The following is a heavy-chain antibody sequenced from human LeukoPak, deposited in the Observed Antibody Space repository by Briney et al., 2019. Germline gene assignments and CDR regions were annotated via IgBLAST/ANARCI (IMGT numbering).Heavy chain of an antibody. J-gene: IGHJ4*02. V-gene: IGHV5-51*01. Sequence: GESLQISCKGSGYRFTTYWIGWVRQMPGKGLEWMGTIYPGDSDTKYSPSFQGQVTISGDKSISTAYLQWSSLKASDTAVYYCARRSGGTSDYWGQGTLVTVSS. CDR3: ARRSGGTSDY. CDR1: GYRFTTYW. CDR2: IYPGDSDT. D-gene: IGHD3-3*01.